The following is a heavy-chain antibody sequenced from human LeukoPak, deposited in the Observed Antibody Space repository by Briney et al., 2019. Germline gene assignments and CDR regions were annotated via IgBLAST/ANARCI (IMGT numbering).Heavy chain of an antibody. V-gene: IGHV4-34*01. D-gene: IGHD6-19*01. Sequence: SETLSLTCAVYGGSFSGYYWSWIRQPPGKGLEWIGEINHSGSTNYNPSLKSRVTISVDTSKNQFSLKLSSVTAADTAVYYCARRRPVAPFDYWGQGSLVTVSS. J-gene: IGHJ4*02. CDR2: INHSGST. CDR3: ARRRPVAPFDY. CDR1: GGSFSGYY.